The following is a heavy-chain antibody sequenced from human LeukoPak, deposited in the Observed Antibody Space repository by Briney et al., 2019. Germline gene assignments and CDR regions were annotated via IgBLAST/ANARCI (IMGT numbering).Heavy chain of an antibody. CDR3: ARVQIQWLVRVTLYYYMDV. D-gene: IGHD6-19*01. CDR1: GGSFSGYY. V-gene: IGHV4-34*01. J-gene: IGHJ6*03. CDR2: INHSGST. Sequence: SETLSLTCAVYGGSFSGYYWSWIRQPPGKGLEWIGEINHSGSTNYNPSLKSRVTISVDTSKNQFSLKLSSVTAADTAVYYCARVQIQWLVRVTLYYYMDVWGKGTTVTVSS.